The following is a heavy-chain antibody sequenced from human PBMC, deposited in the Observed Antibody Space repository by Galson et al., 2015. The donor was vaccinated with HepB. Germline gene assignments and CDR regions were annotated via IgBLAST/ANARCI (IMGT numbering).Heavy chain of an antibody. J-gene: IGHJ5*02. Sequence: SVKVSCKASGYRFTNYGISWVRQAPGQGLEWMGWISTSNGNTNYAQKIQDRVTMTTDTSTSTAYMELRSLKSDDTAVYYCARDYTATTRSCFDPWGQGTLVTVSS. CDR1: GYRFTNYG. V-gene: IGHV1-18*01. CDR3: ARDYTATTRSCFDP. D-gene: IGHD6-25*01. CDR2: ISTSNGNT.